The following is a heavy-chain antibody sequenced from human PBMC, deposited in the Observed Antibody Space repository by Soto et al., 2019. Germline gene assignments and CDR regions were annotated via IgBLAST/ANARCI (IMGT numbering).Heavy chain of an antibody. J-gene: IGHJ4*02. CDR3: ARGLHSLFDY. CDR1: GFTFSNYG. V-gene: IGHV3-33*01. CDR2: IWYDGNNK. D-gene: IGHD2-21*01. Sequence: GSLGLSIAASGFTFSNYGMHWVRQAPGKGLEWVAVIWYDGNNKYYADSVKGRFTISRDNSNNTLYVQMTSLRAEDTAVYYCARGLHSLFDYWGQGTLVTVSS.